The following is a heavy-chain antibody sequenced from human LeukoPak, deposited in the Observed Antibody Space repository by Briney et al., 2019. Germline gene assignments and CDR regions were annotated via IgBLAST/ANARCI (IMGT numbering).Heavy chain of an antibody. D-gene: IGHD2-21*02. CDR1: GFPFSTFW. J-gene: IGHJ4*02. V-gene: IGHV3-7*01. CDR3: AKGVKHIVVLTAQHYFDY. Sequence: GGSLRLSCAVSGFPFSTFWMSWVRQAPGKGLEWVANINQDGSEKYYVDSVKGRFTISRDNSKNTLYLQMNTLRAEDTAVYYCAKGVKHIVVLTAQHYFDYWGQGTLVTVSS. CDR2: INQDGSEK.